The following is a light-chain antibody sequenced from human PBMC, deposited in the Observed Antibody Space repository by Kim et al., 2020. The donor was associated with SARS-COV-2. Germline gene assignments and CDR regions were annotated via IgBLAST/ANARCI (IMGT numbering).Light chain of an antibody. Sequence: SYELTQPPSVSVSPGQTASITCSGDKLGDKYACWYQQKPGQSPVLVIYEGRKRPTGIPERFSGSNSGNTATLTISGTQAMDEADYYCQAWDSTTYVFGTG. CDR2: EGR. V-gene: IGLV3-1*01. CDR3: QAWDSTTYV. J-gene: IGLJ1*01. CDR1: KLGDKY.